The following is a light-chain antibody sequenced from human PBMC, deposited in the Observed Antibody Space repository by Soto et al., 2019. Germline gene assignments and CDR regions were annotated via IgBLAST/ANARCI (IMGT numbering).Light chain of an antibody. CDR3: QKYYSTPIT. J-gene: IGKJ5*01. CDR1: QSVVYSSNNKNY. CDR2: WAS. Sequence: EIVMTQSPDSLVVSLCERATINCKSTQSVVYSSNNKNYLAWYQQQTGQPPQMLIYWASTRESGVPDRFSGSGSGTDLNLTISSLQAEDLAVYDCQKYYSTPITFGQGTRLEIK. V-gene: IGKV4-1*01.